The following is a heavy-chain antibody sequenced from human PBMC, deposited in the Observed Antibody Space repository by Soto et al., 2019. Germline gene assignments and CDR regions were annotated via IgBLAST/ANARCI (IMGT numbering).Heavy chain of an antibody. CDR1: GFTFSNYW. CDR3: ARGDCVGGSCYSLAGSFYYYMDA. D-gene: IGHD2-15*01. V-gene: IGHV3-74*02. J-gene: IGHJ6*03. Sequence: EVQLVESGGGLVQPGGSLRLSCAASGFTFSNYWMYWVRQAPGKGLEWVSRINSDGSVASYAASVKGRLTISRDNVKNTMYLQMDSLRAEDTAVYYCARGDCVGGSCYSLAGSFYYYMDAWGKGTTVTVFS. CDR2: INSDGSVA.